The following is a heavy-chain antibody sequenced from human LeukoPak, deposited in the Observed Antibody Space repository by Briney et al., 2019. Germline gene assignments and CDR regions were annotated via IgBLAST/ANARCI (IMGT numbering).Heavy chain of an antibody. J-gene: IGHJ4*02. CDR2: IYYSGAT. CDR1: GGSISSGGYY. CDR3: ASSLAAAGPYYFDS. D-gene: IGHD6-13*01. V-gene: IGHV4-61*08. Sequence: SETLSLTCTVSGGSISSGGYYWSWIRQHPEKGLEWIGYIYYSGATNYNPSLNSRFTISVDTSKNQFSLKLTSVTAADTAVYYCASSLAAAGPYYFDSWGQGTLVTVSS.